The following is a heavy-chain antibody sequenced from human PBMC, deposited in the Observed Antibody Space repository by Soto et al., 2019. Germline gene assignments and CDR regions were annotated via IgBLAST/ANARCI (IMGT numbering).Heavy chain of an antibody. Sequence: GASVKVSCKRSGYSFSNFYVHWVRQVPGQGLEWMGIIDPSSGTTSYTQKFQERVTMNRDTSTSTVYVELSRLRSEDTAVYYCARGAVVVPNGLIAGMDVWGLGTTVTVSS. V-gene: IGHV1-46*01. J-gene: IGHJ6*02. D-gene: IGHD2-15*01. CDR3: ARGAVVVPNGLIAGMDV. CDR2: IDPSSGTT. CDR1: GYSFSNFY.